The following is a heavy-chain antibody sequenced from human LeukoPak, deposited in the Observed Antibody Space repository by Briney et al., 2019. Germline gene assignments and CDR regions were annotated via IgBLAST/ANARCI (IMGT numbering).Heavy chain of an antibody. CDR1: GGSIRSSTYY. D-gene: IGHD5-24*01. J-gene: IGHJ4*02. Sequence: SETLSLTCTVSGGSIRSSTYYWGWIRQPPGKGLEWIGHVNYNGNTYYNPSLKSRVTISVDTSKNQFSLKLTSVTAADTAVYYCARRGGDDYNRRFDSWGQGTLVTVSS. V-gene: IGHV4-39*01. CDR3: ARRGGDDYNRRFDS. CDR2: VNYNGNT.